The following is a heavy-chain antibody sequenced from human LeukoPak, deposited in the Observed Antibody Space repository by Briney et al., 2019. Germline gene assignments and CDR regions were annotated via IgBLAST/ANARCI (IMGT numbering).Heavy chain of an antibody. CDR1: GASVSNSNW. J-gene: IGHJ3*01. CDR3: AKDEGGYCSSDNCTPPIGAFDV. CDR2: VYHSGNT. V-gene: IGHV4-4*02. D-gene: IGHD2-2*01. Sequence: PSETLSLTCGVSGASVSNSNWWSWVRQPPGKGLEWIGEVYHSGNTNYSPSLRSRVTISMGKSKNQFSLNLNSVTAADTAIYYCAKDEGGYCSSDNCTPPIGAFDVWGQGTMITVSS.